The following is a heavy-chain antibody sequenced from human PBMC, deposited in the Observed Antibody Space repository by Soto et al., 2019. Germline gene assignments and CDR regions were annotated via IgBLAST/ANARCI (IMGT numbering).Heavy chain of an antibody. CDR3: ARDAPPLAYYYDPNWFDP. CDR1: GFTFSSYS. CDR2: ISSSSSTI. J-gene: IGHJ5*02. V-gene: IGHV3-48*02. Sequence: EVQLVESGGGLVQPGGSLRLSCAASGFTFSSYSMNWVRQAPGKGVEWVSYISSSSSTIYYADSVKGRFTISRDNAKNSLYLQMNSLRDEDTAVYYCARDAPPLAYYYDPNWFDPWGQGTLVTVSS. D-gene: IGHD3-22*01.